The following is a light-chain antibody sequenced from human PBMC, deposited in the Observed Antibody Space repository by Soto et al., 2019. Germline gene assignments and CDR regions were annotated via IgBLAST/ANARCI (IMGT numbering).Light chain of an antibody. CDR2: DTS. J-gene: IGKJ4*01. Sequence: EIVLTQSPAPLSLSPGESATLSCRASQRISGYLAWYQQKPGQTPRLLIYDTSTRATGVPTRFSGSRSGAEFTLTINSLQSEDFAVYYCQPYNNWPLTFGGGTKVDIK. V-gene: IGKV3-15*01. CDR3: QPYNNWPLT. CDR1: QRISGY.